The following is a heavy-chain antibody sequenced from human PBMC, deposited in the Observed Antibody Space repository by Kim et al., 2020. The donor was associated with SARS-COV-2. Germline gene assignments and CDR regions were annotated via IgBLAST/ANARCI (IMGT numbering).Heavy chain of an antibody. CDR2: ISNSGDST. CDR3: AKGEKPYCTDGRCYHFDY. CDR1: GFTFSSYA. J-gene: IGHJ4*02. V-gene: IGHV3-23*01. Sequence: GGSLRLSCAASGFTFSSYAMSWVRQGPEKGLEWVSSISNSGDSTYHTNPVKGRFTISRDNSKNTVFLQMNSLRADDTAVYFCAKGEKPYCTDGRCYHFDYRGQETLVTVSS. D-gene: IGHD2-15*01.